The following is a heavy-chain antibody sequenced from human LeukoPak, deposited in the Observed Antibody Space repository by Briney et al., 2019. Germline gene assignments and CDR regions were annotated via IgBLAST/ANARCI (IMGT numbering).Heavy chain of an antibody. D-gene: IGHD5-18*01. CDR2: IYYNGNT. CDR1: GVSISSYY. V-gene: IGHV4-59*08. Sequence: SETLSLTCTVSGVSISSYYWSWLRQSPGKGLEWVGYIYYNGNTYYNPSLKSRVTISVDTSKNQFSLKPSSVTAPDTAVYYRARTQPFGYSYGPYFDYWGQGTLVTVSS. CDR3: ARTQPFGYSYGPYFDY. J-gene: IGHJ4*02.